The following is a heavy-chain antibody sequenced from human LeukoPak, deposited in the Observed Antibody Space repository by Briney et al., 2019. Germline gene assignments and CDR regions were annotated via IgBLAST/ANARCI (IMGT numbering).Heavy chain of an antibody. CDR3: ARTEYSSGRSAFDI. CDR1: GYTFTRNG. Sequence: ASVKVSCKASGYTFTRNGISWVRQAPGQGLEWMGWISAYNGNTNYAQKLQGRVTMTTDTSTSTAHMELRSLRSDDTAVYYCARTEYSSGRSAFDIWGRGTMVTVSS. V-gene: IGHV1-18*01. D-gene: IGHD6-19*01. J-gene: IGHJ3*02. CDR2: ISAYNGNT.